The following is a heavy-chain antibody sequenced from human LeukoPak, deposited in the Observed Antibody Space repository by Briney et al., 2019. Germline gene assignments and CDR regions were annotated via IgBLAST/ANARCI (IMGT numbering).Heavy chain of an antibody. V-gene: IGHV1-69*04. J-gene: IGHJ4*02. CDR2: IIPILGIA. CDR3: ARVSTVTRRGRNYFDY. Sequence: SVKVSCKASGGTFSSYAISWVRQAPGQGLEWMGRIIPILGIANYAQKFQGRVTITADKSTSTAYMELSSLRSEDTAVYYCARVSTVTRRGRNYFDYWGQGTLVTVSS. D-gene: IGHD4-17*01. CDR1: GGTFSSYA.